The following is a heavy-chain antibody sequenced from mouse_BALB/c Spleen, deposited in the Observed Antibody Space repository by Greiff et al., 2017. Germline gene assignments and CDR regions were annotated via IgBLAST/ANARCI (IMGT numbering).Heavy chain of an antibody. Sequence: VQLQQSGTVLARPGASVKMSCKASGYSFTSYWMHWVKQRPGQGLEWIGAIYPGNSDTSYNQKFKGKAKLTAVTSASTAYMELSSLTNEDSAVYYCTRSGDGNAVFYAMDYWGQGTSVTVSS. V-gene: IGHV1-5*01. D-gene: IGHD2-1*01. CDR2: IYPGNSDT. J-gene: IGHJ4*01. CDR3: TRSGDGNAVFYAMDY. CDR1: GYSFTSYW.